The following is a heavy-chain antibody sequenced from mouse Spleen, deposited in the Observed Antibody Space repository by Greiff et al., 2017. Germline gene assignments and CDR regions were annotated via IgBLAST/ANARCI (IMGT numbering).Heavy chain of an antibody. D-gene: IGHD2-1*01. CDR1: GYTFTSYT. CDR3: ARNYDGSFDY. V-gene: IGHV1-4*01. Sequence: QVQLKQSGAELARPGASVKMSCKASGYTFTSYTMHWVKQRPGQGLEWIGYINPSSGYTKYNQKFKDKATLTADKSSSTAYMQLSSLTSEDSAVYYCARNYDGSFDYWGQGTTLTVSS. CDR2: INPSSGYT. J-gene: IGHJ2*01.